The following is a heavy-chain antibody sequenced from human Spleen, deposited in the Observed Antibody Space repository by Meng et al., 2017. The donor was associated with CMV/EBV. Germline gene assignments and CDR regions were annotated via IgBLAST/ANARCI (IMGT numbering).Heavy chain of an antibody. CDR2: MYYSGST. Sequence: SETLSLTCSVSGVSISSSSYYWGWIRQPPGKGLEWIGSMYYSGSTDYNPSLKSRITISLNTSKNQFSLKLTSVTAADTAVYYCARSVVYSGSLGFWGQGTLVTVSS. D-gene: IGHD1-26*01. J-gene: IGHJ4*02. V-gene: IGHV4-39*07. CDR1: GVSISSSSYY. CDR3: ARSVVYSGSLGF.